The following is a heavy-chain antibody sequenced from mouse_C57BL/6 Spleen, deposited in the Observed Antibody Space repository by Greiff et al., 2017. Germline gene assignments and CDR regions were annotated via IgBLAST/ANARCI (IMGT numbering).Heavy chain of an antibody. J-gene: IGHJ2*01. CDR3: AISYYDYDRYYFDY. V-gene: IGHV2-5*01. D-gene: IGHD2-4*01. CDR1: GFSLTSYG. Sequence: VKLQESGPGLVQPSQSLSITCTVSGFSLTSYGVHWVRQSPGKGLEWLGVIWRGGSTDYNAAFMSRLSITKDNSKSQVFFKMNSLQADDTAIYYCAISYYDYDRYYFDYWGQGTTLTVSS. CDR2: IWRGGST.